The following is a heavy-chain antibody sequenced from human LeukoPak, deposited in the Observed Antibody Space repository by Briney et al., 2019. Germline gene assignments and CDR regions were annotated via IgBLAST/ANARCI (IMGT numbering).Heavy chain of an antibody. V-gene: IGHV3-21*01. CDR2: ISSSSSYI. CDR3: ARDELRFLTKLDY. D-gene: IGHD3-3*01. Sequence: GGSLRLSCAASGFTFSSYSMNWVRQAPGKGLEWVSSISSSSSYIYYADSVKGRFTISRDNAKNSLYLQMNSLRAEDTAVYYCARDELRFLTKLDYWGQGTLVTVSS. CDR1: GFTFSSYS. J-gene: IGHJ4*02.